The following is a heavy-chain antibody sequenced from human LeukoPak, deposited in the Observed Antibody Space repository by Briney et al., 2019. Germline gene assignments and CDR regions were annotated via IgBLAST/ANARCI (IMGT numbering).Heavy chain of an antibody. V-gene: IGHV4-59*12. Sequence: SETLSLTCTVSGGSISSYYWSWIRQPPGKGLEWIGYIYYSGSTNYNPSLKSRVTISVDTSKNQFSLKLSSVTAADTAVYYCAGSYSYGGQYYFDYWGQGTLVTASS. J-gene: IGHJ4*02. CDR3: AGSYSYGGQYYFDY. D-gene: IGHD5-18*01. CDR1: GGSISSYY. CDR2: IYYSGST.